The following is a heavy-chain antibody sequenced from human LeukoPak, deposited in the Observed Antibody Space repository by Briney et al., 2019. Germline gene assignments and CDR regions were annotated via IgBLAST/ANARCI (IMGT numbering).Heavy chain of an antibody. CDR3: ARDKHNPGSAFDI. J-gene: IGHJ3*02. CDR2: INWNGGST. D-gene: IGHD5-24*01. Sequence: GGSLRLSCAASGFTFDDYGMSWVRQAPGKGLEWVSGINWNGGSTGYADPVKGRFTISRDNAKNSLYLQVNSLRAEDTAVYYCARDKHNPGSAFDIWGQGTMLTVSS. V-gene: IGHV3-20*04. CDR1: GFTFDDYG.